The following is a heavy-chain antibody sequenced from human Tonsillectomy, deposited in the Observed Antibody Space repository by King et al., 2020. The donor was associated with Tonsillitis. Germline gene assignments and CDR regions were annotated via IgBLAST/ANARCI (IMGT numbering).Heavy chain of an antibody. V-gene: IGHV3-30*18. J-gene: IGHJ4*02. CDR1: GFTFSTYG. CDR3: ANFEGGDYGDYGEDNFDY. Sequence: VQLVESGGGVVQPGRSLRLSCAASGFTFSTYGMHWVRQAPGKGLEWVAVISYDGSNKYYADSVKGRFTISRDNSKNTLYLQMNSLRAEDTAAYYCANFEGGDYGDYGEDNFDYWGQGTLVTVSS. CDR2: ISYDGSNK. D-gene: IGHD4-17*01.